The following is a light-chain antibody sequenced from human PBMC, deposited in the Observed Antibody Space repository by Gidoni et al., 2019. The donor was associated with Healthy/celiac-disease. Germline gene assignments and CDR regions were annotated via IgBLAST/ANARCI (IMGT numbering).Light chain of an antibody. V-gene: IGLV1-47*01. CDR1: SSNIGSNY. CDR3: AAWDDSPYWV. Sequence: QSVLTQPPSASGTPGKRVTISCSGSSSNIGSNYVYWYQQLPGTAPKLLIYRNNQRPSGVPDRFSGSKSGTSASLAISGLRSEDEADYYCAAWDDSPYWVFGGGTKLTVL. CDR2: RNN. J-gene: IGLJ3*02.